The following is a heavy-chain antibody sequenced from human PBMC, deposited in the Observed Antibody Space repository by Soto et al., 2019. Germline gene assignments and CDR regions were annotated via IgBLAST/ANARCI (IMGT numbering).Heavy chain of an antibody. CDR3: ARGYNSGHDY. Sequence: GGSLRLSCAASGFTFSNYWMHWVRQAPGKGLVWVSRINSDVSSTHYADSVKGRFTISRDNAKNTLYLQMNSLRAEDTAVYYCARGYNSGHDYWGQGTLVTVSS. CDR1: GFTFSNYW. CDR2: INSDVSST. D-gene: IGHD5-18*01. J-gene: IGHJ4*02. V-gene: IGHV3-74*01.